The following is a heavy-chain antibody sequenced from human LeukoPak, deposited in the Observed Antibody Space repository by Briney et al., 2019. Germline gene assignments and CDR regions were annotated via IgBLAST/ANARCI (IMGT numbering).Heavy chain of an antibody. CDR2: IKSKTGGGTT. J-gene: IGHJ4*02. V-gene: IGHV3-15*07. Sequence: GGSLRLSCAASGFTFSNAWMNWVRQAPGKGLEWVGRIKSKTGGGTTDYAAPVKGRFTISRDDSKNTLYLQMNSLKTEDTAVYYCTRRYYDSSGYFFGYWGQGTLVTVSS. CDR3: TRRYYDSSGYFFGY. D-gene: IGHD3-22*01. CDR1: GFTFSNAW.